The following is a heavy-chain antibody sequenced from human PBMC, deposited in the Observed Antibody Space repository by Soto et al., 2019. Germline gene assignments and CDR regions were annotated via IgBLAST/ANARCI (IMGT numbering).Heavy chain of an antibody. CDR3: VNAPAVRGLLVRMNYGMDV. CDR1: GFIFNMYG. J-gene: IGHJ6*02. CDR2: ISNDGSNK. V-gene: IGHV3-30*18. D-gene: IGHD3-10*01. Sequence: QLVESGGGVVQPGTSLRLSCVASGFIFNMYGMNWVRQAPGKGLEWVAVISNDGSNKYYADSVKGRFAISRDNSKNMVYLQMDSLSPDDTAVYYCVNAPAVRGLLVRMNYGMDVWGQGTKVTVSS.